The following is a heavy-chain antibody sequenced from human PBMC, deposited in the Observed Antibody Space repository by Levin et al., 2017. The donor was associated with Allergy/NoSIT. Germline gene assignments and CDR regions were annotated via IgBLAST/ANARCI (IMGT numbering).Heavy chain of an antibody. CDR2: ISVSGDKT. D-gene: IGHD6-19*01. CDR3: AKRREGPTVSGTFFGS. CDR1: GFTFPGYA. V-gene: IGHV3-23*01. J-gene: IGHJ4*02. Sequence: QPGGSLRLSCEASGFTFPGYAMSWVRQAPGKGLEWVSAISVSGDKTYYADFVKGRFTISRDNSKDTLYLEMNSLRVEDTALYYCAKRREGPTVSGTFFGSWGQGTLVTVAS.